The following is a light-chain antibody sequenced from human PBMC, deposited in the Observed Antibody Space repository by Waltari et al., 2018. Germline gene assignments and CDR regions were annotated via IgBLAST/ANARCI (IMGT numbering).Light chain of an antibody. CDR2: GAS. Sequence: VLTQSPGTLSLSAGGTATLSCRASQFITKRYFAWYQQKPGQPPRLLIYGASSRAAGSPDRCSGSGSGTDFTLTISRLEPEDSAVYFCQQYGSSIMYTFGQGTKVEIK. CDR3: QQYGSSIMYT. V-gene: IGKV3-20*01. CDR1: QFITKRY. J-gene: IGKJ2*01.